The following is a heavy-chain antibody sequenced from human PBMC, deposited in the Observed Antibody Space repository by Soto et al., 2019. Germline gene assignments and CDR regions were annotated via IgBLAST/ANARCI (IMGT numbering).Heavy chain of an antibody. CDR2: IYHSGST. CDR1: SGSISGYNW. CDR3: ARISVIPAAIGFDS. D-gene: IGHD2-2*01. J-gene: IGHJ4*02. V-gene: IGHV4-4*02. Sequence: QVQLQESGPGLVKPSGTLSLTCAVSSGSISGYNWWSWVRQSPGKGLEWIGEIYHSGSTSYNPSPKYRPAMFVDKSKFNFSLTLNSMTAADTAVYYCARISVIPAAIGFDSWGQGVLVTVSS.